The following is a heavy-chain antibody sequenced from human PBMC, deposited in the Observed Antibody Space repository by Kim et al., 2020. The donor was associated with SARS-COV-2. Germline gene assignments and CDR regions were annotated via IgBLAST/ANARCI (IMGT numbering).Heavy chain of an antibody. CDR3: ARRRGGSYYDGYFDY. Sequence: PSFQGQVTISPDKSISTAYLQWSSLKASDTAMYYCARRRGGSYYDGYFDYWGQGTLVTVSS. D-gene: IGHD1-26*01. V-gene: IGHV5-51*01. J-gene: IGHJ4*02.